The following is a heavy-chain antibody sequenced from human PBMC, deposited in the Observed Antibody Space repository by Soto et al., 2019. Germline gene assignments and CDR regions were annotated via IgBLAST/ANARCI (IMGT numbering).Heavy chain of an antibody. CDR2: ISSTISSI. Sequence: EVQLVESGGGLVQPGGSLRLSCAASGFTFSSYGMNWVRQAPGKGLEWVSYISSTISSIYYADSLKGRFTISRDNAKNSLYLQMNSLRAEDTAVYYCARPLGYSSGSDAFDIWGQGTMVTVSS. D-gene: IGHD6-19*01. V-gene: IGHV3-48*01. J-gene: IGHJ3*02. CDR3: ARPLGYSSGSDAFDI. CDR1: GFTFSSYG.